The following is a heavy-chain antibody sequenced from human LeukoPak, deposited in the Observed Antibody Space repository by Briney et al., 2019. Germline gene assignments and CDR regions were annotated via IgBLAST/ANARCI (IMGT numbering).Heavy chain of an antibody. CDR1: GFTFSSNA. D-gene: IGHD2-21*02. CDR3: ARGPTYVVVTATTSHDAFDI. V-gene: IGHV3-30*04. CDR2: ISYDGSNK. Sequence: PGGSLRLSCAASGFTFSSNAMGWVRQAPGKGLEWVAVISYDGSNKYYADSVKGRFTISRDNSKNTLYLQMNSLRAEDTAVYYCARGPTYVVVTATTSHDAFDIWGQGTMVTVSS. J-gene: IGHJ3*02.